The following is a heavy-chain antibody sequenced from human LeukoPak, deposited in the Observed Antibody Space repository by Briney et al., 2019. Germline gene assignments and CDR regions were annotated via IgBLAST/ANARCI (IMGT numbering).Heavy chain of an antibody. CDR1: GGTFSSYA. Sequence: GASVKVSCKASGGTFSSYAISWVRQAPGQGLEWMGGIIPIFGTANYAQKFQGRVTITADESTSTAYMELSSLRSEDTAVYYCARDHDYYYDSSYPWGQGTLVTVSS. D-gene: IGHD3-22*01. J-gene: IGHJ5*02. V-gene: IGHV1-69*13. CDR2: IIPIFGTA. CDR3: ARDHDYYYDSSYP.